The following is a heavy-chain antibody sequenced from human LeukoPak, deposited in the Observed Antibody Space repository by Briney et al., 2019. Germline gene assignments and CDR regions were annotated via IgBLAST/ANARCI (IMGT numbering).Heavy chain of an antibody. Sequence: SETLSLTCTVSGGSISSGSYYWSWIRQPAGKGLEWIGRIYTSGSTNYNPSLKSRVTVSVDTSKNQFSLKLSSVTAADTAVYYCAREAYYYDSSGNCYAFDIWGQGTMVTVSS. V-gene: IGHV4-61*02. J-gene: IGHJ3*02. CDR2: IYTSGST. CDR3: AREAYYYDSSGNCYAFDI. D-gene: IGHD3-22*01. CDR1: GGSISSGSYY.